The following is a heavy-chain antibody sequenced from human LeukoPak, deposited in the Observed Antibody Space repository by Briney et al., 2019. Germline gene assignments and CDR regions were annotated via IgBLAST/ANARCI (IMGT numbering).Heavy chain of an antibody. CDR1: GFTFSSYA. D-gene: IGHD4-17*01. V-gene: IGHV3-23*01. CDR2: ISGSGGST. Sequence: GGSLRLSCAASGFTFSSYAMNWVRQAPGKGLEWVSAISGSGGSTYYADSVKGRFTISRDNSKNTLYLQMNSLRAEDTAVYYCAKETTVTTAAWEGYGMDVWAKGPRSPSP. CDR3: AKETTVTTAAWEGYGMDV. J-gene: IGHJ6*02.